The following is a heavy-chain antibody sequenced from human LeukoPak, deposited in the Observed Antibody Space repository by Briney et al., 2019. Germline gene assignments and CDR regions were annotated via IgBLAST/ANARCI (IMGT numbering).Heavy chain of an antibody. CDR3: AKDIVVVTSGSNAFDI. D-gene: IGHD2-21*02. J-gene: IGHJ3*02. CDR2: ISGSGGIT. Sequence: GGSLRLSCVASGFTFSSYAMSWVRQPPGKGLEWVSVISGSGGITNYADSVKGRFTVSRDNSKNTLYLQMNSLRAEDTAVYYCAKDIVVVTSGSNAFDIWGQGTMVTVSS. CDR1: GFTFSSYA. V-gene: IGHV3-23*01.